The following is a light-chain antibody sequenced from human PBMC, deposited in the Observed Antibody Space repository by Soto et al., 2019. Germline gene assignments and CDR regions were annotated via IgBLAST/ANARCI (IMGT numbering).Light chain of an antibody. CDR2: EGS. CDR3: CSYAGSSTYVV. V-gene: IGLV2-23*01. Sequence: QSALTQPASVSGSPGQSITISCTGTSSDVGSYNLVSWYQQHPGKAPKLMIYEGSQWPSGVSNRFSGSKSGNTASLTISGLPAEEEDAYSCCSYAGSSTYVVFGGGTKLTVL. CDR1: SSDVGSYNL. J-gene: IGLJ2*01.